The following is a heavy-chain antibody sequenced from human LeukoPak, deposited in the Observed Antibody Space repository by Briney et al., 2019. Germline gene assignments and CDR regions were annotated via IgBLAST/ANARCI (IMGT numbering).Heavy chain of an antibody. Sequence: PGETLSLTCTVSGGSISSYYWSWIRQPPGKGLEWIGYIYYSGSTNYNPSLKSRVTISVDTSKNQFSLKLSSVTAADTAVYYCARVRGYSYGYDWFDPWGQGTLVTVSS. CDR1: GGSISSYY. D-gene: IGHD5-18*01. J-gene: IGHJ5*02. CDR3: ARVRGYSYGYDWFDP. V-gene: IGHV4-59*01. CDR2: IYYSGST.